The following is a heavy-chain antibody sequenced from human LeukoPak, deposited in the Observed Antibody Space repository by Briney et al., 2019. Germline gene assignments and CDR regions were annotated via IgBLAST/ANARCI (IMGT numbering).Heavy chain of an antibody. CDR3: ARGTDDSYGDYWFDP. CDR2: IYTSGTT. CDR1: GASISSNY. D-gene: IGHD4-17*01. V-gene: IGHV4-4*07. Sequence: SETLSLTCTVTGASISSNYWNWIRQPAGKGLEWIGRIYTSGTTTYNPSLKSRVIMSVDTSKNQFSLKLSSVTAADTAVYYCARGTDDSYGDYWFDPWGQGTLVTVSS. J-gene: IGHJ5*02.